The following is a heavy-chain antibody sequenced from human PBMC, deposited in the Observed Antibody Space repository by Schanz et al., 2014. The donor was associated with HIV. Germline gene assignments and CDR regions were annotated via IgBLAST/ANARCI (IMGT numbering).Heavy chain of an antibody. CDR1: GGSFSGYY. V-gene: IGHV4-34*01. CDR3: ARGGEVRGVLITTPYSYSSILDV. Sequence: QVQLQQWGSGLLKPSETLSLTCAVYGGSFSGYYWSWIRQPPGKGLEWIGEIKHSGGPNYNPSLKGRVTMSVEASKNHFSLKLSSVTAADTAIYYCARGGEVRGVLITTPYSYSSILDVWGQGTTVTISS. D-gene: IGHD3-10*01. J-gene: IGHJ6*02. CDR2: IKHSGGP.